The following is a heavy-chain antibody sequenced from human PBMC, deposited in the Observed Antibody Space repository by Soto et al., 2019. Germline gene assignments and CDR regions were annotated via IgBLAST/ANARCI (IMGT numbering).Heavy chain of an antibody. CDR3: SRGILV. Sequence: SETLSLTCTVSGGSINSGGYCWSWIRQQPGKSLDWIGCISYGGSTSYNPSLKSRVTISVDTSKNQFSLMLTSVTAADTAVYYCSRGILVWGQGALVTVSS. D-gene: IGHD5-18*01. CDR2: ISYGGST. J-gene: IGHJ4*02. V-gene: IGHV4-31*03. CDR1: GGSINSGGYC.